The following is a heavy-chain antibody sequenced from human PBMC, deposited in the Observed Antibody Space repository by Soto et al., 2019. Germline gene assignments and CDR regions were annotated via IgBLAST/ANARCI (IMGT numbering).Heavy chain of an antibody. V-gene: IGHV3-74*01. CDR3: ARDSEGLEVAAMGWFDP. CDR1: GFTFSSYW. CDR2: INSDGSST. D-gene: IGHD2-15*01. Sequence: GGSLRLSCAASGFTFSSYWMHWVRQAPGKGLVWVSRINSDGSSTSYADSVKGRFTISRDNAKNTLYLQMNSLRAEDTAVYYCARDSEGLEVAAMGWFDPWGQGTLVTVSS. J-gene: IGHJ5*02.